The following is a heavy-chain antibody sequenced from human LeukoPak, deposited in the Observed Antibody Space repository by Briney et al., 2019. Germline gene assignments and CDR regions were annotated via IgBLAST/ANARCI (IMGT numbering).Heavy chain of an antibody. Sequence: PSGTLSLTCAVSGGSINDSNWWSWVRQPPGQGLAWIGEFYHSGSTNYNPSLKSRVTISVDRTKNQFSLKLNSVTAADTAVYYCARIIQLWAYFDYWGQGTLVAVSS. CDR1: GGSINDSNW. V-gene: IGHV4-4*02. D-gene: IGHD5-18*01. J-gene: IGHJ4*02. CDR2: FYHSGST. CDR3: ARIIQLWAYFDY.